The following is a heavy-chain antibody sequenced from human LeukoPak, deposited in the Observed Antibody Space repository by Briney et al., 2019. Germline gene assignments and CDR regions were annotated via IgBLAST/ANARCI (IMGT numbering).Heavy chain of an antibody. J-gene: IGHJ6*02. CDR1: GGSISSYY. CDR3: ARGIVGTYYYYGMDV. D-gene: IGHD1-1*01. V-gene: IGHV4-59*01. CDR2: IYYSGST. Sequence: SETLSLTCTVSGGSISSYYWSWIRQPPGKGLEWTGYIYYSGSTNYNPSLKSRVTISVDTSKNQFSLKLSSVTAADTAVYYCARGIVGTYYYYGMDVWGQGTTVTVSS.